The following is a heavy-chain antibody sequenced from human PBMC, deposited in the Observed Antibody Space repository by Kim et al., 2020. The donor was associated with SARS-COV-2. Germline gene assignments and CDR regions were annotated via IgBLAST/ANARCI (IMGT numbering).Heavy chain of an antibody. CDR2: VYYSGST. J-gene: IGHJ6*03. CDR1: GGSMTGYY. D-gene: IGHD2-15*01. V-gene: IGHV4-59*01. Sequence: SETLSLTCTVSGGSMTGYYWSWIRQPPGKGLEWLGYVYYSGSTSYNPSLKSRVTISLDTSKNQLSLMVSSVTAADTGVYYCVRDGSDGRNPTPSVWGKR. CDR3: VRDGSDGRNPTPSV.